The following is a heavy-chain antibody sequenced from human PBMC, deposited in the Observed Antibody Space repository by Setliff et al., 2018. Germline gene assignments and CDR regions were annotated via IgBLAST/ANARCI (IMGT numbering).Heavy chain of an antibody. V-gene: IGHV4-39*01. J-gene: IGHJ5*02. CDR1: GGSVSSTSYY. D-gene: IGHD3-10*01. CDR3: ARHEFVGGYYGICPPPFDP. CDR2: IYYTGTT. Sequence: SETLSLTCTVSGGSVSSTSYYWGWIRQPPGKGLEWIGTIYYTGTTYYSPSLKSRVTISVDTSKNQFSLQVTSLAATDTALYFCARHEFVGGYYGICPPPFDPWGQGTLVTVSS.